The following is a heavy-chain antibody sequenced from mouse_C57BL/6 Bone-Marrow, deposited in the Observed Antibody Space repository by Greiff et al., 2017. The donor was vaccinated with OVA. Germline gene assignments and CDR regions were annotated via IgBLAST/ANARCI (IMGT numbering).Heavy chain of an antibody. V-gene: IGHV5-16*01. CDR1: GFTFSDYY. D-gene: IGHD1-1*01. CDR3: ARVRGYYGSSGYFDV. J-gene: IGHJ1*03. Sequence: EVQLVESEGGLVQPGSSMKLSCKASGFTFSDYYMAWVRQVPEKGLEWVANINYDGSSTYYLDSLKSRFIISRANAKNILYLQMRSLKSEDTATYYCARVRGYYGSSGYFDVWGTGTTVTVSS. CDR2: INYDGSST.